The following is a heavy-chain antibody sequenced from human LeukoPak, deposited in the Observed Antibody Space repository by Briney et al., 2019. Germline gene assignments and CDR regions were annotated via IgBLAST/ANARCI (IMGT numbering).Heavy chain of an antibody. J-gene: IGHJ4*02. CDR3: ASSHDSSGND. V-gene: IGHV3-7*01. CDR1: GFIFSSYW. Sequence: GGSLRLSCVASGFIFSSYWMAWVRQAPGKGLEWVANIKYDGSLKFYVDSVKGRFTISRDNAKNSLYLEMNSLRADDTAVYFCASSHDSSGNDWGQGTMVTVSS. D-gene: IGHD3-22*01. CDR2: IKYDGSLK.